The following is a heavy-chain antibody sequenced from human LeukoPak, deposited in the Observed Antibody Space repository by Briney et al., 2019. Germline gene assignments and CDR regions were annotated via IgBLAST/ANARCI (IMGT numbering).Heavy chain of an antibody. V-gene: IGHV1-69*10. CDR3: GRGARPPHYYYYMDV. CDR1: GYTFINNW. D-gene: IGHD5-12*01. J-gene: IGHJ6*03. Sequence: ASVKVSCKASGYTFINNWMHWVRQAPGQGLEWMGGIIPILGTANYAQKFQGRVTISADKSTSTAYMELSSLRSEDTAVYYCGRGARPPHYYYYMDVWGKGTTVTVSS. CDR2: IIPILGTA.